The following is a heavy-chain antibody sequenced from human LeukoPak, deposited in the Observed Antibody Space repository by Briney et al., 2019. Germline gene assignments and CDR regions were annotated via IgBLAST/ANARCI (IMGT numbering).Heavy chain of an antibody. Sequence: GGSLRLSCAASGFTFSSYAMPWVRQAPGKGLEWVSSISGSGHRTYYADSVKGRFTISRDNSKNTLYLQMNSLRAEDTALYYCARDHRLDYYGTRDYYFDYWGQGTLVTVSS. CDR2: ISGSGHRT. V-gene: IGHV3-23*01. J-gene: IGHJ4*02. D-gene: IGHD3-10*01. CDR1: GFTFSSYA. CDR3: ARDHRLDYYGTRDYYFDY.